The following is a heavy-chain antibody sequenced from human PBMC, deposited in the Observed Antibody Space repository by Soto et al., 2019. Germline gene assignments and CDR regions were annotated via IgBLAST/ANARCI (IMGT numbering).Heavy chain of an antibody. Sequence: SETLSLTCAVSGGSISSGGYSWSWIRQPPGKGLEWIAYIYYSGNTYSNPSLKSRVTISVDRSKNQFSLKLSSVTAADTAVYYCARGGGGDYYYYGMDVWGQGTTVTVSS. CDR1: GGSISSGGYS. CDR3: ARGGGGDYYYYGMDV. V-gene: IGHV4-30-2*01. J-gene: IGHJ6*02. D-gene: IGHD2-15*01. CDR2: IYYSGNT.